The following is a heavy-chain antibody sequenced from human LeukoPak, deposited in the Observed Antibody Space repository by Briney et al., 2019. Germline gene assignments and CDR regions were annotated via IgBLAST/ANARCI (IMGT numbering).Heavy chain of an antibody. CDR3: QSRYLEWLLEY. D-gene: IGHD3-3*01. J-gene: IGHJ4*02. V-gene: IGHV4-39*01. Sequence: PSETLSLTCTVSGGSINSNNYYWGWIRQPPGKGLEWIGSIYSSGSAFYNPPLKSRVTISVDTSKNQFSLRLSSVTAADTAVYYCQSRYLEWLLEYWGQGTLVTVSS. CDR1: GGSINSNNYY. CDR2: IYSSGSA.